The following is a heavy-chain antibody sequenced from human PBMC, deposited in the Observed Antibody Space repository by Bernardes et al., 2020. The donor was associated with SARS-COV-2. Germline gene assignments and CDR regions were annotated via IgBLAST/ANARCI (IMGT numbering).Heavy chain of an antibody. V-gene: IGHV3-33*01. D-gene: IGHD3-10*01. CDR2: IWYDGRNE. Sequence: GGSLRLSCAASGITFSSHGFHWVRQAPGKGLEWVSFIWYDGRNEYYADSVKGRFTISRDNSKNTLYLQMNSLKAEDTAVYYCVRDRGVHYFDYGGQGTLVTVSS. CDR1: GITFSSHG. CDR3: VRDRGVHYFDY. J-gene: IGHJ4*02.